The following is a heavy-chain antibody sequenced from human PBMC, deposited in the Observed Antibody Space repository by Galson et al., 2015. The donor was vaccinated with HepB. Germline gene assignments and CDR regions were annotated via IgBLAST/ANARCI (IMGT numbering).Heavy chain of an antibody. D-gene: IGHD5-24*01. CDR2: ISYDGSNK. CDR3: ARDGEVDGYNYNY. V-gene: IGHV3-30*19. J-gene: IGHJ4*02. CDR1: GFTFSSYG. Sequence: SLRLSCAASGFTFSSYGMHWVRQAPGKGLEWVAVISYDGSNKYYADSVKGRFTISRDNSKNTLYLQTNSLRAEDTAVYYCARDGEVDGYNYNYWGQGTLVTVSS.